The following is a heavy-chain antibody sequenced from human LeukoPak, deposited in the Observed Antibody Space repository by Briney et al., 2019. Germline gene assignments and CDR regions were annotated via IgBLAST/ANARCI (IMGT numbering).Heavy chain of an antibody. D-gene: IGHD3-22*01. CDR2: FDPEDGET. Sequence: ASVKVSCKVSGYTLTELSMHWVRQAPGKGLEWMGGFDPEDGETIYAQKFQGRVTMTEDTSTDTAYMEPSSLRSEDTAVYYCATDGEVYYYDSSGYRNWGQGTLVTVSS. V-gene: IGHV1-24*01. CDR1: GYTLTELS. J-gene: IGHJ4*02. CDR3: ATDGEVYYYDSSGYRN.